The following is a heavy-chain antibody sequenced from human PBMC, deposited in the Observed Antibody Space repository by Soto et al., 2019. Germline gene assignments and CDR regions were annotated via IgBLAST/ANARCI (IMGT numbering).Heavy chain of an antibody. Sequence: GSLRLSCAASGFTFSSYGMHWVRQAPGKGLEWVAVISYDGSNKYYADSVKGRFTISRDNSKNTLYLQMNSLRAEDTAVYYCANIRGGPLGYCIGGSCYSHYCDGKDVWAQGTTDIGS. D-gene: IGHD2-15*01. V-gene: IGHV3-30*18. CDR1: GFTFSSYG. CDR3: ANIRGGPLGYCIGGSCYSHYCDGKDV. CDR2: ISYDGSNK. J-gene: IGHJ6*02.